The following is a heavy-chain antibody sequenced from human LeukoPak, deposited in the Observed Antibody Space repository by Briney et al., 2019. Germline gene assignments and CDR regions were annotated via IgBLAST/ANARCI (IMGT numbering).Heavy chain of an antibody. CDR2: IYYSGST. D-gene: IGHD5-18*01. CDR3: ASHGGYSYIDY. CDR1: GGSISSGSYY. V-gene: IGHV4-61*10. J-gene: IGHJ4*02. Sequence: SQTLSLTCTVSGGSISSGSYYWSWIRQPAGKGLEWIGYIYYSGSTNYNPSLKSRVTISVDTSKNQFSLKLSSVTAADTAVYYCASHGGYSYIDYWGQGTLVTVSS.